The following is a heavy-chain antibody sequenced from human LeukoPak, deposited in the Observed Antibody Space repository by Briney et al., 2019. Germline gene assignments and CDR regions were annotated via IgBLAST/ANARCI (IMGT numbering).Heavy chain of an antibody. D-gene: IGHD5-24*01. CDR3: ARRPVATIKGYFDS. J-gene: IGHJ4*02. CDR2: ISTDGNYK. V-gene: IGHV3-30*09. Sequence: PGGSLRLSCAASGFTFSNYAIYWVRQAPGKGLEWVSVISTDGNYKYYADSVKGRVAVSRDNSKNMLYLQMNSLSADDTAVYYCARRPVATIKGYFDSWGQGTLVTVSS. CDR1: GFTFSNYA.